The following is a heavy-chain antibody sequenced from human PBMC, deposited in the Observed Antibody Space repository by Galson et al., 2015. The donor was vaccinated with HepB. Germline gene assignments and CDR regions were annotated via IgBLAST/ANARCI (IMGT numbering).Heavy chain of an antibody. J-gene: IGHJ4*02. CDR1: GFSLRTGGVG. CDR3: ARFWVGSGSYFKSYFDY. Sequence: ALVKPTQTLTLTCTFSGFSLRTGGVGVGWIRQPPGKALEWLALIYWDDDKRYSPSLESRLSITKDTSKNQGVLSMTNIDPVDTATYYCARFWVGSGSYFKSYFDYWGQGTLVTVPS. D-gene: IGHD3-10*01. CDR2: IYWDDDK. V-gene: IGHV2-5*02.